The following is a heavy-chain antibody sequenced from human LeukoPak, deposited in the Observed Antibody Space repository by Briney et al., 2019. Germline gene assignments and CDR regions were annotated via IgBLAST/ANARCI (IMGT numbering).Heavy chain of an antibody. D-gene: IGHD6-19*01. J-gene: IGHJ4*02. CDR3: ARSAMGIAVACSEFDY. V-gene: IGHV4-4*07. CDR1: GGSLISYY. CDR2: IYTSGST. Sequence: SETLSLTCTVSGGSLISYYWSWVRQPAGKGLEWIGRIYTSGSTNYNPSLPSRVTMSVDTSKNQFSLKLSSVPAEDTAVSYFARSAMGIAVACSEFDYWGQGTLVTVAS.